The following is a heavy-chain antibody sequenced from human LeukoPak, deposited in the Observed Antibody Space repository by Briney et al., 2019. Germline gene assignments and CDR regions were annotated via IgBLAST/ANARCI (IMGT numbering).Heavy chain of an antibody. D-gene: IGHD5-24*01. V-gene: IGHV3-74*01. CDR2: INSDGSST. CDR3: ARDRSDGYNKNDY. CDR1: GFTFSSDW. J-gene: IGHJ4*02. Sequence: GGSLRLSCAASGFTFSSDWMRWVRQAPGKGLVWVSRINSDGSSTSYADSVKGRFTISRENAKNTVYLQMNSLRAEDTAVYYCARDRSDGYNKNDYWGQGTLVTVSS.